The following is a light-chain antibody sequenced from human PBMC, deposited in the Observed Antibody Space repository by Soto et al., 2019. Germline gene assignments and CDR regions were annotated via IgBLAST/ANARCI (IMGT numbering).Light chain of an antibody. CDR3: QQRSNWPPT. CDR2: DAS. Sequence: DIQMTQSPSTLSASVGDRVTITCRASQSISSWLAWYQQKPGKAPKLLIYDASSLESGVPSRFSGSGSGTEFTLTIISLEPEDFAVYYCQQRSNWPPTFGQGTKVDI. CDR1: QSISSW. J-gene: IGKJ1*01. V-gene: IGKV1-5*01.